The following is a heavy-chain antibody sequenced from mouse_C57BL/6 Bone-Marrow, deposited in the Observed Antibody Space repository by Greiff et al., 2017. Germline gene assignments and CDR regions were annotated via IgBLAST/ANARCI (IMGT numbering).Heavy chain of an antibody. CDR3: ARCRTTVVATSDD. V-gene: IGHV1-81*01. CDR2: IYPRSGNT. J-gene: IGHJ2*01. CDR1: GYTFTSYG. Sequence: QVQLQQSGAELARPGASVKLSCKASGYTFTSYGISWVKQRTGQGLEWIGEIYPRSGNTYYNEKFKGKATLTADKSSSTAYMELRSLTSEDSAVYFCARCRTTVVATSDDWGQGTTLTVSS. D-gene: IGHD1-1*01.